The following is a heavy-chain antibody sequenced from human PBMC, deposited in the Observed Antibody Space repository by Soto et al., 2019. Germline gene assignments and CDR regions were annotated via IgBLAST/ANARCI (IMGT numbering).Heavy chain of an antibody. CDR2: IYYSGST. V-gene: IGHV4-59*01. CDR1: GGSISSYY. CDR3: ARNIVGATGDWFDP. J-gene: IGHJ5*02. Sequence: SETLSLTCTVSGGSISSYYWSWIRQPPWKGLEWIGYIYYSGSTNYNPSLKSRVTISVDTSKNQFSLKLSSVTAADTAVYYCARNIVGATGDWFDPWGQGTLVTVSS. D-gene: IGHD1-26*01.